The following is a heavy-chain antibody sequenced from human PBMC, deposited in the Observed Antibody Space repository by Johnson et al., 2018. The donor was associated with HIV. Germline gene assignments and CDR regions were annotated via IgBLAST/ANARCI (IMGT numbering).Heavy chain of an antibody. CDR3: ARDGDSDAFDI. J-gene: IGHJ3*02. V-gene: IGHV3-30-3*01. Sequence: LVESGGGVVQPGRSLRLSCAASGFTFSSYAMHWVRQDPGKGLEWVAVISDDGSNKYYADSVKGRFTISRDNSENTLYLQMKSLRTEDTAVYYCARDGDSDAFDIWCQGTMVTVSS. CDR2: ISDDGSNK. CDR1: GFTFSSYA. D-gene: IGHD4-17*01.